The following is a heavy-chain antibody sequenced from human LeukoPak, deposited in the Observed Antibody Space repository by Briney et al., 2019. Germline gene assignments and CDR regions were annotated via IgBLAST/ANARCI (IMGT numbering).Heavy chain of an antibody. D-gene: IGHD3-22*01. CDR3: ARERGGYYDRPFDY. J-gene: IGHJ4*02. CDR2: IYYSGST. Sequence: PETLSLTCTVSGGSISSYYWSWIRQPPGKGLEWIGYIYYSGSTNYNPSLKSRVTISVDTSKNQFSLKLSSVTAADTAVYYCARERGGYYDRPFDYWGQGTLVTVSS. V-gene: IGHV4-59*01. CDR1: GGSISSYY.